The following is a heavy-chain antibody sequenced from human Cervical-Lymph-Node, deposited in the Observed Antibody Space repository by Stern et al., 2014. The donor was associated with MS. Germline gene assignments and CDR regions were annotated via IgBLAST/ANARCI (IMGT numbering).Heavy chain of an antibody. D-gene: IGHD1-14*01. CDR2: ILPIFGTA. Sequence: VQLVQSGAEVKKPGSSVKVSCKASGGTFSSYAISWVRQAPGQGLEWMGGILPIFGTANDAQKLQGRVTITADESTSTAYMELSSLRSEDTAGYYCARHPRNTNYYYYGMDVWGQGTTVTVSS. CDR1: GGTFSSYA. J-gene: IGHJ6*02. V-gene: IGHV1-69*01. CDR3: ARHPRNTNYYYYGMDV.